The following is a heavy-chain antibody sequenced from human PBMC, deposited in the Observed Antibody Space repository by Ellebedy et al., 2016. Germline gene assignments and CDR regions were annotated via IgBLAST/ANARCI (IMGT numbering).Heavy chain of an antibody. CDR1: GFTFDTSA. J-gene: IGHJ4*02. Sequence: GESLKISCAASGFTFDTSAMSWVRQTPGKGLEWVSSITDSGEDTYYADSVKGRFTISRDNSKNTLFLQMNSLRDEDTAVYYCAKVAYDSAGYYLGYFDYWGQGSLVTVSS. V-gene: IGHV3-23*01. D-gene: IGHD3-22*01. CDR3: AKVAYDSAGYYLGYFDY. CDR2: ITDSGEDT.